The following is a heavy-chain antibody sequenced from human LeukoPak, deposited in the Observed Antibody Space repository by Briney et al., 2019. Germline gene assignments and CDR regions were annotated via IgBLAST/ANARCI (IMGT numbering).Heavy chain of an antibody. J-gene: IGHJ3*02. V-gene: IGHV3-9*01. D-gene: IGHD6-13*01. Sequence: GGSLRLSCAASGFTFDDYAMHWVRQAPGKGLEWVSGISWNSGSIGYADSVKGRFTISRDNAKNSLYLQMNSLRAEDTALYYCAAYSSSHDAFDIWGQGTMVTVSS. CDR1: GFTFDDYA. CDR3: AAYSSSHDAFDI. CDR2: ISWNSGSI.